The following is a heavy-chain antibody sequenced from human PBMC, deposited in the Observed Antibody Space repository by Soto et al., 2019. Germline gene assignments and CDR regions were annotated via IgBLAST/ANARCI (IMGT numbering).Heavy chain of an antibody. CDR2: ISGSGGST. CDR3: ATPPDLYRSRYYYGMDV. D-gene: IGHD6-13*01. CDR1: GFTCSSYS. Sequence: WGSLRLSCAASGFTCSSYSISWFRQAPGKGLEWVSAISGSGGSTYYADSVKGRFTISRDNSKNTLYLQMNSLRAEDTAVSYCATPPDLYRSRYYYGMDVWGQGTTVTVSS. J-gene: IGHJ6*02. V-gene: IGHV3-23*01.